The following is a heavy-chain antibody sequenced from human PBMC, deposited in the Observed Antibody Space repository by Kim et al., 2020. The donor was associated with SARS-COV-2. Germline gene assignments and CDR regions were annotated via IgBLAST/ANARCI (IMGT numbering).Heavy chain of an antibody. D-gene: IGHD5-18*01. CDR1: GFTFSSYS. J-gene: IGHJ6*02. CDR3: ARDIVDTAIGQGDYYYGMDV. CDR2: ISSSSSTI. Sequence: GGSLRLSCAASGFTFSSYSMNWVRQAPGKGLEWVSYISSSSSTIYYADSVKGRFTISRDNAKNSLYLQMNSLRDEDTAVYYCARDIVDTAIGQGDYYYGMDVWGQGATVTVSS. V-gene: IGHV3-48*02.